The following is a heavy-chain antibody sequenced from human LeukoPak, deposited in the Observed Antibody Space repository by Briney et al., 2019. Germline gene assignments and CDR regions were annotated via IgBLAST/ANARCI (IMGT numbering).Heavy chain of an antibody. CDR3: ATRKYSSSWYYAY. Sequence: GASVKVSCKASGYTFTGYYMHWVRQAPGQGLEWMGWINPNSGGTNYAQKFQGRVTMTRDTSISTAYMELSRLRSDDTAVYYCATRKYSSSWYYAYWGQGTLVTVSS. V-gene: IGHV1-2*02. J-gene: IGHJ4*02. CDR1: GYTFTGYY. D-gene: IGHD6-13*01. CDR2: INPNSGGT.